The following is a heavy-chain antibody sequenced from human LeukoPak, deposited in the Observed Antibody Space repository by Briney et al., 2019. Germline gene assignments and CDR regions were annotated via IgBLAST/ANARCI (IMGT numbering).Heavy chain of an antibody. CDR3: ARDSWGSGWYDY. CDR1: GGSISSYY. CDR2: IYYSGST. Sequence: SETLSLTCTVSGGSISSYYWSWVRQPPGKGLEWVGYIYYSGSTNYNPSLKSRVTISVNTSKNQFSLKLSSVTAADTAVYYCARDSWGSGWYDYWGQGTLVTVSS. V-gene: IGHV4-59*01. J-gene: IGHJ4*02. D-gene: IGHD6-19*01.